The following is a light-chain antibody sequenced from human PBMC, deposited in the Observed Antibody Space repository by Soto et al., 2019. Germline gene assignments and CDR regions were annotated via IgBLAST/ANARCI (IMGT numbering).Light chain of an antibody. CDR1: QSVDTY. CDR3: QQLNSYPQT. V-gene: IGKV3-15*01. J-gene: IGKJ5*01. Sequence: ERVMTRSPASLCMSPGGRGTRSCSAGQSVDTYLAWYQQKSGQAPRLLIYGASTRATGIPARFSGSGSGTDFTLTISSLQPEDFATYYCQQLNSYPQTFGQGTRLEI. CDR2: GAS.